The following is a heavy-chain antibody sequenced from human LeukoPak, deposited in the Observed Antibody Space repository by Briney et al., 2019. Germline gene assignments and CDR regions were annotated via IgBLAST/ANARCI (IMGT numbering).Heavy chain of an antibody. CDR3: ARKEQWLPHDAFDI. CDR1: GGSFSGYY. J-gene: IGHJ3*02. D-gene: IGHD6-19*01. CDR2: INHSGST. Sequence: SETLSLTCAVYGGSFSGYYWSWIRQPPGKGLEWIGEINHSGSTNYNLSLKSRVTISVDTSKNQFSLKLSSVTAADTAVYYCARKEQWLPHDAFDIWGQGTMVTVSS. V-gene: IGHV4-34*01.